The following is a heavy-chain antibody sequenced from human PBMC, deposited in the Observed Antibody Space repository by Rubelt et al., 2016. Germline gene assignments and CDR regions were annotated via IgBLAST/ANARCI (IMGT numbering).Heavy chain of an antibody. CDR1: GFSLSTSGMC. Sequence: QVTLRESGPALVKPTQTLTLTCTFSGFSLSTSGMCVSWIRQPPGKALEWLARIDWDDEKYYSTSLKTRLTISKDTSKNQVVLTMTNMDPVDTATYYCARILLPDYYDSSGGMDVWGQGTTVTVSS. V-gene: IGHV2-70*15. CDR2: IDWDDEK. D-gene: IGHD3-22*01. J-gene: IGHJ6*02. CDR3: ARILLPDYYDSSGGMDV.